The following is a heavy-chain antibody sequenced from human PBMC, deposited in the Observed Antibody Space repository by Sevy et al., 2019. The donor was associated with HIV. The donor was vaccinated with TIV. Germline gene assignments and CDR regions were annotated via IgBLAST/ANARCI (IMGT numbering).Heavy chain of an antibody. CDR3: ARVATTDYYDSSGYAGAWKWFDP. D-gene: IGHD3-22*01. J-gene: IGHJ5*02. Sequence: GGSLRLSCAASGITFSSYTMNWVRQAPGKGLEWVASISGRRNYIYYAGSVKGRFTVSRDNVKNSLYLQMNSLRVKDTAVYYCARVATTDYYDSSGYAGAWKWFDPWGQGTQVTVSS. CDR1: GITFSSYT. CDR2: ISGRRNYI. V-gene: IGHV3-21*06.